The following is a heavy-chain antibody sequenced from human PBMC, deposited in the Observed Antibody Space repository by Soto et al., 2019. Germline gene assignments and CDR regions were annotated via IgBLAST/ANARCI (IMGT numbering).Heavy chain of an antibody. V-gene: IGHV1-18*01. D-gene: IGHD3-16*02. CDR1: GYTFTSYG. Sequence: QVQLVQSGAEVKKPGASLKVSCKASGYTFTSYGISWVRQAPGQGLEWMGWISAYNGNTNYAQKLQGRVTMTTDTPKSTAYMELRSLTSDDTAVYYCASGSIIITFGGVIVGDAFDIWCQWTMVTVSS. J-gene: IGHJ3*02. CDR2: ISAYNGNT. CDR3: ASGSIIITFGGVIVGDAFDI.